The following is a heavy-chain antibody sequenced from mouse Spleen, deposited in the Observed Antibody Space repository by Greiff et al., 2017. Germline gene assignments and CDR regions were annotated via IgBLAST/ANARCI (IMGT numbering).Heavy chain of an antibody. CDR2: IWRGGST. V-gene: IGHV2-5*01. J-gene: IGHJ3*01. CDR3: AGCGSSYQAWFAY. Sequence: QVQLQQSGPGLVQPSQSLSITCTVSGFSLTSYGVHWVRQSPGKGLEWLGVIWRGGSTDYNAAFMSRLSITKDNSKSQVFFKMNSLQADDTAIYYCAGCGSSYQAWFAYWGQGTLVTVSA. D-gene: IGHD1-1*01. CDR1: GFSLTSYG.